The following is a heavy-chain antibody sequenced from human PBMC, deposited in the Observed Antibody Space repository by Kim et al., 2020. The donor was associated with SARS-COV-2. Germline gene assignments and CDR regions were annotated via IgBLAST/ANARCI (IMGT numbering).Heavy chain of an antibody. CDR2: INHSGST. CDR3: ARGTRITIFGVVHSGWFDP. CDR1: GGSFSGSY. Sequence: SETLSLTCAVYGGSFSGSYWSWIRQPPGKGLECIGEINHSGSTNYNPSLKSRVTISVDTSKNQFSLKLSAVTDADTGVYYCARGTRITIFGVVHSGWFDPWGQGTLVTVSS. J-gene: IGHJ5*02. V-gene: IGHV4-34*01. D-gene: IGHD3-3*01.